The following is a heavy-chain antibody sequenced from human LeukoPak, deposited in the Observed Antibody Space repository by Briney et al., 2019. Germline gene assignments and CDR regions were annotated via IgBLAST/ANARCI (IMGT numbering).Heavy chain of an antibody. CDR3: AKRVEYSSSSGSYFDY. CDR1: GFTFSSYA. J-gene: IGHJ4*02. V-gene: IGHV3-23*01. D-gene: IGHD6-6*01. CDR2: ISGSGGST. Sequence: GGSLRLSCAASGFTFSSYAMSWVRQAPGKGLEWVSAISGSGGSTYYADSVKGRFTLSRDNSKNTLYLQMKSLRAEDTAIYYCAKRVEYSSSSGSYFDYWGQGTLVTVSS.